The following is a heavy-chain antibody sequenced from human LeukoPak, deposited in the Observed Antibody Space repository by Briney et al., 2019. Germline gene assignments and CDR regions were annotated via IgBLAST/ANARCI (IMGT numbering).Heavy chain of an antibody. Sequence: SQTLSLTCAISGDSVSSNSAAWNWIRQSPSRGLEWLGRTYYRSKWYNDYAVSVKSRITINPDTSKNQFSLQLDSVTPEDTAVYYCARALLWFGELEYYFDYWGQGTLVTVSS. CDR3: ARALLWFGELEYYFDY. CDR2: TYYRSKWYN. V-gene: IGHV6-1*01. CDR1: GDSVSSNSAA. D-gene: IGHD3-10*01. J-gene: IGHJ4*02.